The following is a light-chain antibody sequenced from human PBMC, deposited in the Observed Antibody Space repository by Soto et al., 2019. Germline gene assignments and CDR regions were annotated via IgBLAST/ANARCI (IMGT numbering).Light chain of an antibody. CDR2: EVT. CDR1: NTDVGAYNY. V-gene: IGLV2-8*01. CDR3: SSYAGSNVWV. J-gene: IGLJ3*02. Sequence: QSALTQPPSASGSPGQSVTISCTGSNTDVGAYNYVTWYQQYPGKAPTVMIYEVTKRPSGVPARFSGSRSGNTASLTVSGLQAEDEADYYCSSYAGSNVWVFGGGTKVT.